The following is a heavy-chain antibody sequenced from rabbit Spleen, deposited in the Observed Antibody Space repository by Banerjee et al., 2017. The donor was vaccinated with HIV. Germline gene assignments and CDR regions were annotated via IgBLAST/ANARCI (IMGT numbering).Heavy chain of an antibody. Sequence: QEQLKETGGGLVQPGGSLTLSCKASGFDLSSYGVSWVRQAPGKGLEWIVCIDAGSGGFTYYASWAKGRFTISKTSSTTVTLQMTSLTAADTATYFCARGVSSEDGFDLWGPGTLVTV. CDR3: ARGVSSEDGFDL. CDR2: IDAGSGGFT. J-gene: IGHJ4*01. D-gene: IGHD5-1*01. CDR1: GFDLSSYG. V-gene: IGHV1S45*01.